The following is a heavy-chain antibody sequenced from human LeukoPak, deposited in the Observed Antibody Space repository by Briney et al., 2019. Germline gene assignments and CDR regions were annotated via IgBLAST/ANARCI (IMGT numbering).Heavy chain of an antibody. J-gene: IGHJ4*02. CDR3: AREGNYYDSSGYGGFDY. D-gene: IGHD3-22*01. CDR1: GFTFNSYG. CDR2: IWYDGGNK. V-gene: IGHV3-33*01. Sequence: GTSLRLSCAASGFTFNSYGMHWVRQAPGKGLEWVAAIWYDGGNKYYADSVRGRFAISRDNSKNTLYLQMNSLRAEDTAVYYCAREGNYYDSSGYGGFDYWGQGTLVTVSS.